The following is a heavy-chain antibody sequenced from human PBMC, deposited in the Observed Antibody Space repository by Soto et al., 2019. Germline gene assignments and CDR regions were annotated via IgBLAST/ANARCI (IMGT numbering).Heavy chain of an antibody. D-gene: IGHD1-26*01. CDR1: GFTFSSYW. CDR2: ISSSGYDT. V-gene: IGHV3-21*05. CDR3: ASLSGSYGFDP. Sequence: GGSLRLSCAAFGFTFSSYWRSWVRQAPGKGLEWVAYISSSGYDTYYADSVKARFTISRDNAHNSLYLQMTRLRAEDTAIYYCASLSGSYGFDPGGQGTLVTFPS. J-gene: IGHJ5*02.